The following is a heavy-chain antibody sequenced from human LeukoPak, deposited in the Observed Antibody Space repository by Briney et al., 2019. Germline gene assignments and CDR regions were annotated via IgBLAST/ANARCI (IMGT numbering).Heavy chain of an antibody. Sequence: SQTLSLTCTVSGGSISSGGYYWSWIRQPPGKGLEWIGYIYHSGSTYYNPSLKSRVTISVDTSKNQFSLKLSSVTAADTAVYYCARKGSGWYPYYFDYWGQGTLVTVSS. V-gene: IGHV4-30-2*01. D-gene: IGHD6-19*01. CDR3: ARKGSGWYPYYFDY. J-gene: IGHJ4*02. CDR1: GGSISSGGYY. CDR2: IYHSGST.